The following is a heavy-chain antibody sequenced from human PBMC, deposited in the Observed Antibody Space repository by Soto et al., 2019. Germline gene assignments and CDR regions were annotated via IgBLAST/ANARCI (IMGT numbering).Heavy chain of an antibody. CDR1: GDSISSYF. Sequence: SETLSLTCSVSGDSISSYFWSWIRQPPGKGLEWIGYIYYSGSATYNPSFKSRVTISVDRSKNQFSLTLNSVTAADTAVYYCARDRPGPQHYFDYWGLGNMVTVSS. CDR3: ARDRPGPQHYFDY. CDR2: IYYSGSA. D-gene: IGHD6-6*01. V-gene: IGHV4-59*12. J-gene: IGHJ4*02.